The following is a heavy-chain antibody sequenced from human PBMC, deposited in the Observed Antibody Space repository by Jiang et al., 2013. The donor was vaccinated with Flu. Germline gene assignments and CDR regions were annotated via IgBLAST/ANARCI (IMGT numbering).Heavy chain of an antibody. J-gene: IGHJ4*02. CDR1: GFTFDDYA. D-gene: IGHD3-22*01. CDR3: AKVARIVTYYYDSSGYNYFDY. V-gene: IGHV3-9*01. CDR2: ISWNSGSI. Sequence: PGRSLRLSCAASGFTFDDYAMHWVRQAPGKGLEWVSGISWNSGSIGYADSVKGRFTISRDNAKNSLYLQMNSLRAEDTALYYCAKVARIVTYYYDSSGYNYFDYWGQGTLVTVSS.